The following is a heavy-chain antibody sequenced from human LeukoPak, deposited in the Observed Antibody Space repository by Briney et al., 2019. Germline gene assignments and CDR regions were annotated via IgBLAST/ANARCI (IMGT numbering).Heavy chain of an antibody. CDR2: ISYDGSDK. Sequence: PGGSLRLSCAASGFTFSSNGMHWVRQAPGRGLEWVAVISYDGSDKYYADSVKGRFTISRDNSKNTLYLQMNSLRGEDTAVYYCARAMDVWGKGTTVTASS. CDR1: GFTFSSNG. J-gene: IGHJ6*03. CDR3: ARAMDV. V-gene: IGHV3-30*03.